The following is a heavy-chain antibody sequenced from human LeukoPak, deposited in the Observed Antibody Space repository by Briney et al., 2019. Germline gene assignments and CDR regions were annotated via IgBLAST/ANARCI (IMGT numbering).Heavy chain of an antibody. V-gene: IGHV6-1*01. Sequence: SQTLSLTCAISGDSVSNNRAAWNWIRQSRSRGLEWLGRTFYRSKWYLDYAVSVKSRIIITSDTFSNQFSLQLNSVTPEDTAVYYCAREKDDYFPFDPWGQETLVTVSS. CDR3: AREKDDYFPFDP. D-gene: IGHD2/OR15-2a*01. CDR1: GDSVSNNRAA. CDR2: TFYRSKWYL. J-gene: IGHJ5*02.